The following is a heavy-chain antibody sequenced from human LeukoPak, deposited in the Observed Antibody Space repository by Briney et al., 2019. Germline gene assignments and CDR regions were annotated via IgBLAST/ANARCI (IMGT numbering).Heavy chain of an antibody. V-gene: IGHV1-69*06. D-gene: IGHD2-21*01. CDR3: ARDAEYCGGDC. Sequence: GASVKVSCKASGGTFSSCVISWVRQAPGQGLEWMGGIIPIFGTANYAQKFQGRVTITADKSTSTAYMELSSLRSEDTAVYYCARDAEYCGGDCWGQGTLVTVSS. CDR1: GGTFSSCV. J-gene: IGHJ4*02. CDR2: IIPIFGTA.